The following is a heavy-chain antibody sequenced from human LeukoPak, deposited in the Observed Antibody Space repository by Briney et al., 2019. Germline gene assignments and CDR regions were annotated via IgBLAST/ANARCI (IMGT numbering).Heavy chain of an antibody. D-gene: IGHD6-6*01. J-gene: IGHJ6*03. Sequence: GASVKVSCKASGYTFTSYDINWVRQATGQGLEWMGWMNPNSGNTGYAQKFQGRVTMTRNTPTSTAYMELSSLRSEDTAVYYCARDWGVSARPGYMDVWGKGTTVTVSS. V-gene: IGHV1-8*01. CDR3: ARDWGVSARPGYMDV. CDR2: MNPNSGNT. CDR1: GYTFTSYD.